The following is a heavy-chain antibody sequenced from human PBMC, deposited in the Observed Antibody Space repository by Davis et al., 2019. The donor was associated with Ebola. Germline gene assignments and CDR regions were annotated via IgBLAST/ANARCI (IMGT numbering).Heavy chain of an antibody. D-gene: IGHD3-3*01. Sequence: PSETLSLTCTVSGGSISSSSYYWGWIRQPPGKGLEWIGSIYYSGSTYYNPSLKSRVTISVDTSKNQFSLKLSSVTAADTAVYYCARGHGDTIFGVVIRGAVDYWGQGTLVTVSS. J-gene: IGHJ4*02. CDR3: ARGHGDTIFGVVIRGAVDY. CDR2: IYYSGST. V-gene: IGHV4-39*07. CDR1: GGSISSSSYY.